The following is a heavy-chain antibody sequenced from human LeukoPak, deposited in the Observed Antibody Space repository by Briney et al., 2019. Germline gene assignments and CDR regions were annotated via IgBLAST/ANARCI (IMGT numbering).Heavy chain of an antibody. D-gene: IGHD3-10*01. Sequence: GGSLRLSCTASGFTFSSYAMIWVRQAPGKGLEWVSAFSGSGGSTCYADSVKGRFTISRDNSKNTLYPQMNSLRAEDTAVYYCAAGDALDYWGQGTLVTVSS. CDR3: AAGDALDY. CDR1: GFTFSSYA. J-gene: IGHJ4*02. CDR2: FSGSGGST. V-gene: IGHV3-23*01.